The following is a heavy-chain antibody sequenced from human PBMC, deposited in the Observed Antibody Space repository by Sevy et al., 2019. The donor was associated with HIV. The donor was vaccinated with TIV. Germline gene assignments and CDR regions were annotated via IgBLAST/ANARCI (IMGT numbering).Heavy chain of an antibody. D-gene: IGHD3-9*01. J-gene: IGHJ6*02. CDR1: GASVSTGNDY. V-gene: IGHV4-61*01. CDR3: ARDQYYDVSTGHYAMDL. CDR2: VFHFGST. Sequence: SETLSLTCSVSGASVSTGNDYWSWIRQPPGKGLEWIGYVFHFGSTNYNPSLKSRVTISLDTSKNQFSLKLSSVTAADTAVYYCARDQYYDVSTGHYAMDLWGQGTAVTVSS.